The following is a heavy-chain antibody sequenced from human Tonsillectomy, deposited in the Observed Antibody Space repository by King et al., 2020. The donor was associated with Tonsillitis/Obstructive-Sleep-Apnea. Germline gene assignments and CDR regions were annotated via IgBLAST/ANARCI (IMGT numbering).Heavy chain of an antibody. CDR1: GGSFSGYY. CDR3: AEGYCSSTSCCVGY. CDR2: INHSGST. V-gene: IGHV4-34*01. D-gene: IGHD2-2*01. J-gene: IGHJ4*02. Sequence: VQLQQWGAGLLKPSETLSLTCAVYGGSFSGYYWNGIRQPPGKGLEWIVEINHSGSTNYNPSLKSRVTISVDTSKNQFSLKVSSVTAADTAVYYCAEGYCSSTSCCVGYWGQGTLVTVSS.